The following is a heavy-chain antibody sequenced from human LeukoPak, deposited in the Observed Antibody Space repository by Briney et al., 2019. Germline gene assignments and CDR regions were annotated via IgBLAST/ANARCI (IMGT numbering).Heavy chain of an antibody. V-gene: IGHV4-30-2*01. CDR2: IYRSGST. J-gene: IGHJ4*02. CDR3: ARAFLSYFDY. Sequence: PSETLSLTCAVSGGSISSGGYSWSWIRQPPGKGLEWIGYIYRSGSTYYNPSLKSRVAISVDRSKNQFSLKLSSVTAADTAVYYCARAFLSYFDYWGQGTLVTVSS. CDR1: GGSISSGGYS.